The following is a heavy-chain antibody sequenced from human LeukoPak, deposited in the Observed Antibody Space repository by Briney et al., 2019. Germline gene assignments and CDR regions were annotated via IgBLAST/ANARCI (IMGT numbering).Heavy chain of an antibody. Sequence: GGSLRLSCAASGFTFTYAYINWGRQAPGKGLEWVGRIKSKTDGGTPDYAAPVKGRFTISRDDSRNTLYLQMNSLETEDTAVYYCATTRGIWGQGTLVTVSS. J-gene: IGHJ4*02. CDR2: IKSKTDGGTP. V-gene: IGHV3-15*01. CDR1: GFTFTYAY. D-gene: IGHD3-16*01. CDR3: ATTRGI.